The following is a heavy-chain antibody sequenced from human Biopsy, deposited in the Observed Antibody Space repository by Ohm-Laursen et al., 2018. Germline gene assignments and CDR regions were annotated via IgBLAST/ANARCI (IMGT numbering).Heavy chain of an antibody. J-gene: IGHJ4*02. CDR2: ISSSGNTE. V-gene: IGHV3-11*01. D-gene: IGHD6-13*01. Sequence: SLRPSCAAAGFSFADYYMSWIRQAPGKGLDWVSYISSSGNTEKYADSVKGRFTISRDNAKQSVHLQMNSLRAEDTAVYYCVTEVGGVSSWYNNWGQGTLVTVSS. CDR1: GFSFADYY. CDR3: VTEVGGVSSWYNN.